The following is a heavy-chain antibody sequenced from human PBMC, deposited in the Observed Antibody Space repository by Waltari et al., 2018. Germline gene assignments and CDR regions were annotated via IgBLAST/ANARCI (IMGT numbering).Heavy chain of an antibody. J-gene: IGHJ4*02. CDR1: GFSFSTHA. V-gene: IGHV3-23*01. Sequence: EVQVLESGGGLVQPGGSLRLSCAASGFSFSTHAMGWVRQAPGKGLEWVSGISDNGDKTYDADSVKGRFTISRDNSKNTLYLQMNSLRAEDTAIYYCASLRYLDWSNFDNWGQGTLVTVSS. D-gene: IGHD3-9*01. CDR2: ISDNGDKT. CDR3: ASLRYLDWSNFDN.